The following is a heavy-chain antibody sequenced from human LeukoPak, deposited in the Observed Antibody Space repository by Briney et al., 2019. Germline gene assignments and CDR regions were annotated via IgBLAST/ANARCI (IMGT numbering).Heavy chain of an antibody. CDR3: ARDLKRTVGATTASDY. CDR2: ISAHNGDT. V-gene: IGHV1-18*01. CDR1: GYTFTSYG. D-gene: IGHD1-26*01. Sequence: ASVKVSCKASGYTFTSYGISWVRQAPGRGLEWMGWISAHNGDTNYAQKFQGRVSMTTDTSTGTGYMELRSLTSDDTAVYYCARDLKRTVGATTASDYWGQGTLVTVSS. J-gene: IGHJ4*02.